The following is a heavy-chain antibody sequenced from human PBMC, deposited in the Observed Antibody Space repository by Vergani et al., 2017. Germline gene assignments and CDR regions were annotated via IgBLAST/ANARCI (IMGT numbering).Heavy chain of an antibody. V-gene: IGHV3-66*02. Sequence: EVQLVESGGGLVQPGGSLRLSCAASGFTVSSNYMSWVRQAPGKGLEWVSVIYSGGSTYYADSVKGRFTISRDNSKNTLYLQMNSLRAEDTAVYYCARDLDYRNPPGGFDPWGQGTLVTVSS. CDR3: ARDLDYRNPPGGFDP. CDR1: GFTVSSNY. D-gene: IGHD4-11*01. CDR2: IYSGGST. J-gene: IGHJ5*02.